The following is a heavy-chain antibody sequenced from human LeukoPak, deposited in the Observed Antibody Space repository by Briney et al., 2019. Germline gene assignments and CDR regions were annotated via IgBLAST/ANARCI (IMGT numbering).Heavy chain of an antibody. CDR1: GFTFSSYG. J-gene: IGHJ4*02. CDR2: IRYDASNK. V-gene: IGHV3-30*02. CDR3: AKESGSYGRFDY. D-gene: IGHD1-26*01. Sequence: GGSLRLSCAASGFTFSSYGMHWVRQAPGKGLEGVAFIRYDASNKYYADSVKGRFTISRDNSKNTLYLQMNSLRAEDTAVYYCAKESGSYGRFDYWGQGTLVTVSS.